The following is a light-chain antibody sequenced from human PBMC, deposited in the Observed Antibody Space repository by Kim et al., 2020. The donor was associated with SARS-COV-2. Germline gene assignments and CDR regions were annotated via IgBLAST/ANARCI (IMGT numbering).Light chain of an antibody. CDR2: EGS. CDR1: SSDIGSYNL. V-gene: IGLV2-23*01. CDR3: CSYAGTRV. Sequence: QSALTQPASVSGSPGQSITISCTGTSSDIGSYNLVSWYQQHPGKVPKLIIYEGSKRPSGVSNRFSGSKSGNTASLTISGLQAEDEADYYCCSYAGTRVFGGGTQLTVL. J-gene: IGLJ3*02.